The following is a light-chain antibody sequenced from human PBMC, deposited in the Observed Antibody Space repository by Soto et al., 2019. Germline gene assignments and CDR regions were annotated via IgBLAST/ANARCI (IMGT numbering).Light chain of an antibody. V-gene: IGKV3-20*01. CDR2: GAS. CDR1: QSLTSSN. CDR3: QQYNSSPLT. J-gene: IGKJ4*02. Sequence: EFVLTQSPGTLSLSPGERATLSCRASQSLTSSNLAWYQQKLGQAPRLLIYGASSRATGIPDRFSGSGSGTDFTLTISRLEPEDFAVYYRQQYNSSPLTFGGGTKVEIK.